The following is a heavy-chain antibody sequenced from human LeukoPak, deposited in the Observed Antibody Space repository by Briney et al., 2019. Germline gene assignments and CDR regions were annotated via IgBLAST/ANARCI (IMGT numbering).Heavy chain of an antibody. J-gene: IGHJ4*02. CDR2: ITWNGGST. CDR3: AKDGKNYFDY. Sequence: GGSLRLSCAASGFTFDDYTMHWVRQAPGKGLEWVSLITWNGGSTYYADSVKGRFTISRDNSKNSLSLQMNSLRAEDTALYYCAKDGKNYFDYWGQGTLVTVSS. CDR1: GFTFDDYT. V-gene: IGHV3-43*01.